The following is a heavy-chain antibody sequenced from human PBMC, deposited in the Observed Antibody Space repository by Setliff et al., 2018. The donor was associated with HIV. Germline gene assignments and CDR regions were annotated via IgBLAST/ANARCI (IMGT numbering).Heavy chain of an antibody. CDR3: TKANCDLKCAGFNWFDP. V-gene: IGHV3-15*04. CDR2: MASRHDGGTT. Sequence: GGSLRLSCAASGFTASGFSFSNAWLTWVRHCPGRGLEWLGRMASRHDGGTTDYAAPVRGRFTFSRDDSKNTLFLQMNSLETEDTAVYFCTKANCDLKCAGFNWFDPWGQGTLVTVSS. D-gene: IGHD2-21*01. J-gene: IGHJ5*02. CDR1: GFSFSNAW.